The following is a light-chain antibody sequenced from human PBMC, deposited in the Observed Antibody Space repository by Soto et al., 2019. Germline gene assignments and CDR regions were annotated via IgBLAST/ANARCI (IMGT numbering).Light chain of an antibody. CDR1: QSLLHGNGNTC. Sequence: DIVMTQSPLSLPVTPGEPASISCKSSQSLLHGNGNTCLDWYLQKPGQSPQLLISLGSNRASGVPDRFSGSGSGTDFTLKISRVEAEDVGVYYCMQALQIPPTFGGGTNVDSK. CDR3: MQALQIPPT. J-gene: IGKJ4*01. V-gene: IGKV2-28*01. CDR2: LGS.